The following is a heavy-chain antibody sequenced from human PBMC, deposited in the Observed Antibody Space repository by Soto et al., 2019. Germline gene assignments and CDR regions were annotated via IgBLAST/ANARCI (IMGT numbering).Heavy chain of an antibody. CDR1: GFTFSNYA. D-gene: IGHD6-13*01. CDR2: ISGSGGST. CDR3: AKDKGSSWYEIDY. J-gene: IGHJ4*02. Sequence: EVQLLESGGGLVQPGGSLRLSCAASGFTFSNYAVNWVRQAPGKGLDWVSTISGSGGSTYYADPVKGRFTTSRDNSKNTLYLQMNSLRAEDTAVYYCAKDKGSSWYEIDYWGQGTLVTVAS. V-gene: IGHV3-23*01.